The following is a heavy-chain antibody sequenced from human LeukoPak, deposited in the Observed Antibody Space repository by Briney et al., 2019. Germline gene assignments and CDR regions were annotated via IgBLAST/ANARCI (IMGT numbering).Heavy chain of an antibody. D-gene: IGHD5-18*01. J-gene: IGHJ6*03. CDR3: AGVGYSYVMNDWSRTGLGAYPTKYYYHMDV. Sequence: PSETLSLTCAVYGGSFSDYYWSWIRQPPGKGLEWIGEINPSGSTNYSPSLKSRVTISVDTSKHQFSLKLSSVAAADLAVYFCAGVGYSYVMNDWSRTGLGAYPTKYYYHMDVWDKGTTVTVSS. CDR2: INPSGST. CDR1: GGSFSDYY. V-gene: IGHV4-34*01.